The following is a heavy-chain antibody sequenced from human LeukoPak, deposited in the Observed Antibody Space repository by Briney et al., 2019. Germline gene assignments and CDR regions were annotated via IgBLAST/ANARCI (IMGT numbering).Heavy chain of an antibody. CDR1: NGSISTYY. CDR2: IYHGGTT. V-gene: IGHV4-59*08. CDR3: ARHGGTLDYFDS. J-gene: IGHJ4*02. Sequence: PSETLSLTCSVSNGSISTYYWSWIRQSPGKGLEWIGYIYHGGTTSYNPSLKRCVTISVDSPKNQFFLRLTSLTAADTALYYCARHGGTLDYFDSWGPGSLVIVSS. D-gene: IGHD1-26*01.